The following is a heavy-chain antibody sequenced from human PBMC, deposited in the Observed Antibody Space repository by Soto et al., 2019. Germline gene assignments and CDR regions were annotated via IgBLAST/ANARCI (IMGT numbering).Heavy chain of an antibody. J-gene: IGHJ6*02. Sequence: QVQLVQSGAEVKKPGASVKLSCEASAYTFTRFYMHWVRQAPGQGLEWMAIINPSGDTATYAQKFQGRVTVTRDTSTRTIYMELSSLRSDDTAVYYCACPNYCDVYYYGMDVWGQGTTVTVSS. CDR1: AYTFTRFY. CDR2: INPSGDTA. CDR3: ACPNYCDVYYYGMDV. D-gene: IGHD4-17*01. V-gene: IGHV1-46*01.